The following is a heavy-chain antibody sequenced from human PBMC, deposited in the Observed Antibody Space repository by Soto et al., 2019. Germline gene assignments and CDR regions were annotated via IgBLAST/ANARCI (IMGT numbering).Heavy chain of an antibody. CDR1: GGSISSYY. CDR2: IYYSGST. D-gene: IGHD6-19*01. V-gene: IGHV4-59*01. J-gene: IGHJ4*02. CDR3: ARVEGSGFDY. Sequence: PSETLSLTCTVSGGSISSYYWSWIRQPPGKGLEWIGYIYYSGSTNYNPSLKSRVTISVDTSKNQFSLKLSSVTAADTAVYYCARVEGSGFDYWGQGTLVTVSS.